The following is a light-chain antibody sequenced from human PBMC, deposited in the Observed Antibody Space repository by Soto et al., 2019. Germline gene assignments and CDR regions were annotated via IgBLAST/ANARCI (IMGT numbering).Light chain of an antibody. Sequence: SYVLTQPPSVSVAPGQTATVTCGGDNVGSKSVHWYQQRPGQAPVLVVYDDSDRPSGIPERFSGSNSGNTATVTISRVEAGDEADYYCQVWDTSSDQGVFGTGTKLTVL. J-gene: IGLJ1*01. CDR1: NVGSKS. CDR2: DDS. V-gene: IGLV3-21*02. CDR3: QVWDTSSDQGV.